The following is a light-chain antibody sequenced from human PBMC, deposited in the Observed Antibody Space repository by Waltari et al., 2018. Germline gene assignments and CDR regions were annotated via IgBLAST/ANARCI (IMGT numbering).Light chain of an antibody. CDR2: KDS. CDR3: ATWDDSLSGYV. CDR1: SSNIGGNY. V-gene: IGLV1-47*01. J-gene: IGLJ1*01. Sequence: QSVLTQPPSASGTPGQRVTISCSGSSSNIGGNYVFWFHQLPGTAPKVLIYKDSQRPSGVPYRFSGSKSGTSASLAISGLLSEDEADYYCATWDDSLSGYVFGSGTKVTVL.